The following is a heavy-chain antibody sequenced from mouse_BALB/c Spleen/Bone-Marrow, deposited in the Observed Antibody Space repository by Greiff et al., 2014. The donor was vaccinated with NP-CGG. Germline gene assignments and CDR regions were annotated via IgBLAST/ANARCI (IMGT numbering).Heavy chain of an antibody. CDR1: GYTFTTYY. V-gene: IGHV1S81*02. J-gene: IGHJ2*01. CDR2: INPNNGGT. Sequence: QVQLQQSGAELVKPGTPVKLSCKASGYTFTTYYMYWVKQRPGQGLEWIGEINPNNGGTNFKEKFKSKATLTVDKSSSTAYMQLSSLTSEDSAVYYCTRGRTWDFDYWGQGTTLTVSS. CDR3: TRGRTWDFDY. D-gene: IGHD4-1*01.